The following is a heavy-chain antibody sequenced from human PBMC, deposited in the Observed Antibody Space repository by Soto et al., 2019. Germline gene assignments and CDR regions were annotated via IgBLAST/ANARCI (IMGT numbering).Heavy chain of an antibody. CDR1: GFTFSYYA. V-gene: IGHV3-30*04. CDR2: ISNDGSQK. D-gene: IGHD6-25*01. Sequence: QVKLEESGGGVVQPGRSLRLSCAASGFTFSYYALHWVRQAPGKGLEWVAYISNDGSQKLYTDSVKGRLSISRDNSKNTLYLEMNSLRAEDTAVYYCARAGGGYLDYWGQGSLVTVSS. CDR3: ARAGGGYLDY. J-gene: IGHJ4*02.